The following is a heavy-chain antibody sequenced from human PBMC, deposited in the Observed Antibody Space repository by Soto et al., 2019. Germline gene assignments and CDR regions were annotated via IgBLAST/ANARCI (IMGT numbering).Heavy chain of an antibody. CDR1: GGAISSSS. CDR2: IYYSGST. V-gene: IGHV4-59*01. J-gene: IGHJ4*02. D-gene: IGHD1-26*01. CDR3: ASVIVGAPYFDY. Sequence: PSETLSLSCTVSGGAISSSSWSWIRQPPGKALEWIGYIYYSGSTNYSPALKRRVTIAVDTSKSQFSLKLSSETAADTAVYYCASVIVGAPYFDYWGQGTLVTVSS.